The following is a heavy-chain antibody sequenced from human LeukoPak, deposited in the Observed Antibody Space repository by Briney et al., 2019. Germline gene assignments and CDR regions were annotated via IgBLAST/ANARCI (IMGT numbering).Heavy chain of an antibody. V-gene: IGHV4-59*01. J-gene: IGHJ5*02. CDR2: IYYSGST. Sequence: SETLSLTCTASGGSISSYYWSWIRQPPGKGLEWIGYIYYSGSTNYNPSLKSRVSISVDTSTNQFSLKLSSVTAADTAVYYCARAVQTIFGVVTGFDPWGQGTLVTVSS. CDR1: GGSISSYY. D-gene: IGHD3-3*01. CDR3: ARAVQTIFGVVTGFDP.